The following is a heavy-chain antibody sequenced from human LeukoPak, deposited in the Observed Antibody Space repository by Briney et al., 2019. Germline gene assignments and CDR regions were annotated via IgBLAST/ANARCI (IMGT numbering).Heavy chain of an antibody. CDR1: GFTFNNYV. Sequence: GGSLRLSCEASGFTFNNYVMTWVRQAPGKGLEWVSSISASAAMTYYADSVKGRFTISRDNAKNSLYLQMDSLRAEDTAVYYCAELGITMIGGVWGKGTTVTISS. D-gene: IGHD3-10*02. V-gene: IGHV3-23*01. CDR2: ISASAAMT. CDR3: AELGITMIGGV. J-gene: IGHJ6*04.